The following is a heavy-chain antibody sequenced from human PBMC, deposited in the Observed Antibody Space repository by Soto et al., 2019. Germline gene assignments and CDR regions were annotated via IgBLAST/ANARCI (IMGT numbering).Heavy chain of an antibody. Sequence: GASVKVSCKIFGGTFSSYAFGWVRQAPGQGLEWMGGITPISGTINYAQKFQGRLTIVADKSTFTVYMELSSLRSEDTAVYYCARHGGKPSILWGQGTLVTVSS. CDR2: ITPISGTI. CDR3: ARHGGKPSIL. J-gene: IGHJ4*02. CDR1: GGTFSSYA. D-gene: IGHD2-15*01. V-gene: IGHV1-69*06.